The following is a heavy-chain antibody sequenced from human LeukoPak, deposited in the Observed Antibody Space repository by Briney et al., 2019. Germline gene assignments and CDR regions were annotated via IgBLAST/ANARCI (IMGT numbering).Heavy chain of an antibody. V-gene: IGHV3-23*01. J-gene: IGHJ4*02. Sequence: PGGSLRLSCAASAFTFSSYSMNWVRQAPGKGLEWVSTFSGISTTSYADAVKGRVTISRDNSKNTLYLQMDSLRAEDTAVYYCAKLRQWQPQRYFFEYWGQGALVTVAS. CDR1: AFTFSSYS. CDR3: AKLRQWQPQRYFFEY. D-gene: IGHD6-19*01. CDR2: FSGISTT.